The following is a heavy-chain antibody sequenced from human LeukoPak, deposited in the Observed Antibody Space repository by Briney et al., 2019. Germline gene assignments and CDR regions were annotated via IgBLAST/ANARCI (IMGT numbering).Heavy chain of an antibody. CDR1: GFTFTDYY. CDR2: IILNNGAT. CDR3: ATDGGNHNFDY. V-gene: IGHV1-2*06. D-gene: IGHD1-14*01. J-gene: IGHJ4*02. Sequence: ASVKVSCKASGFTFTDYYLHWVRQAPEQGLKWMGRIILNNGATNYAQKFQGRVTLTRDTSISTAYMELSRQTSDDTAVYYCATDGGNHNFDYWGQGTLVTVPS.